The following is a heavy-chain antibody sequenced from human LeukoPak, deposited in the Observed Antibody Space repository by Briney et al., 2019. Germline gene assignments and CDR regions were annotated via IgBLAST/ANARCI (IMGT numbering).Heavy chain of an antibody. Sequence: ASVKVSCKASGYTFTSYDINWVRQATGQGLEWMGWMNPNSGNTGYAQKFQGRVTMTRNTSISTAYMELSSLRSEDTAVYYCARGRSRVVRGVRYYYYGMDVWGQGTTVTVSS. D-gene: IGHD3-10*01. J-gene: IGHJ6*02. CDR1: GYTFTSYD. CDR2: MNPNSGNT. CDR3: ARGRSRVVRGVRYYYYGMDV. V-gene: IGHV1-8*01.